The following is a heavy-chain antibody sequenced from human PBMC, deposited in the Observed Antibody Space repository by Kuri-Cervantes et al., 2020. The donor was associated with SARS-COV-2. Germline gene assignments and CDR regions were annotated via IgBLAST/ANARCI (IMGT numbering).Heavy chain of an antibody. D-gene: IGHD4-17*01. J-gene: IGHJ6*02. V-gene: IGHV3-30*18. CDR3: AKDMDYGEWTTANNYYYGMDV. CDR1: GFTFSSYG. CDR2: ISYDGSNK. Sequence: GESLKISCAASGFTFSSYGMHWVRQAPGKGLEWVAVISYDGSNKYYADSVKGRFTISRDNSKNTLYLQMNSLRAEDTAVYYCAKDMDYGEWTTANNYYYGMDVWGQGTTVTVSS.